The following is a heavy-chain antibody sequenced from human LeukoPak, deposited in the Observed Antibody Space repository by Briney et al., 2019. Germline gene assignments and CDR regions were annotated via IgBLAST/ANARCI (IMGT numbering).Heavy chain of an antibody. CDR3: AKAQGFGIVIIILDY. Sequence: GGSLRLSCAASGFTFSSYAMSWVRQAPGKGLEWVSVISGSGGATYYADSVKGRFTISRDNSKNTLYLQMNSLRAEDTAVYYCAKAQGFGIVIIILDYWGQGTLVTVCS. J-gene: IGHJ4*02. V-gene: IGHV3-23*01. CDR2: ISGSGGAT. CDR1: GFTFSSYA. D-gene: IGHD3-3*01.